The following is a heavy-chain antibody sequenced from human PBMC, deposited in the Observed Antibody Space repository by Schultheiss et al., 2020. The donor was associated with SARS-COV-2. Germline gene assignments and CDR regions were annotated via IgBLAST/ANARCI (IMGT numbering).Heavy chain of an antibody. J-gene: IGHJ4*02. Sequence: SQTLSLTCAISGDSVSSNSAAWNWIRQSPSRGLEWLGRTYYRSKWYNDYAVSVKSRITINPDTSKNQFSLQLNSVTPEDTAVYYCARVGAKGIAAAGQIDYWGQGTLVTVSS. D-gene: IGHD6-13*01. CDR2: TYYRSKWYN. CDR3: ARVGAKGIAAAGQIDY. CDR1: GDSVSSNSAA. V-gene: IGHV6-1*01.